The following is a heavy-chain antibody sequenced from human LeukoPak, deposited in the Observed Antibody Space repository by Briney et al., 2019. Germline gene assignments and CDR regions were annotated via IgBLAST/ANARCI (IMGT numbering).Heavy chain of an antibody. D-gene: IGHD3-22*01. CDR1: GGTFSSYA. J-gene: IGHJ4*02. CDR2: IIPIFGTA. V-gene: IGHV1-69*13. CDR3: ARDKPQYYYDSSGSFDY. Sequence: ASVKVSCKASGGTFSSYATSWVRQAPGQGLEWMGGIIPIFGTANYAQKFQGRVTITADESTSTAYMELSSLRSEDTAVYYCARDKPQYYYDSSGSFDYWGQGTLVTVSS.